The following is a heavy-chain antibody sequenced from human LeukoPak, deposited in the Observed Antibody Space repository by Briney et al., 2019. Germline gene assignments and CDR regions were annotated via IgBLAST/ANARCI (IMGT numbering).Heavy chain of an antibody. V-gene: IGHV3-21*01. CDR2: ISSSSYI. CDR1: GFTFSSYS. CDR3: AREGDRIAVAGDFDY. D-gene: IGHD6-19*01. Sequence: GGSLRLSCAASGFTFSSYSMNWVRQAPGKGLEWVSSISSSSYIYYADSVKGRFTISRDNAKNSLYLQMDSLRAEDTAVYYCAREGDRIAVAGDFDYWGQGTLVTVSS. J-gene: IGHJ4*02.